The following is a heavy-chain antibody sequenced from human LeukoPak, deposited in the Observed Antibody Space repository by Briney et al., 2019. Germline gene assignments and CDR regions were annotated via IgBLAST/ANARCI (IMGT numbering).Heavy chain of an antibody. V-gene: IGHV3-23*01. CDR3: AKGGVNPPPYWYFDL. CDR2: ISGSGGST. D-gene: IGHD3-3*01. CDR1: GFTFSSYG. Sequence: PGGSLRLSCAASGFTFSSYGMSWVRQAPGKGLEWVSAISGSGGSTYYADSVKGRFTISRDNSKNTLYLQMNSLRAEDTAVYYCAKGGVNPPPYWYFDLWGRGTLVTVSS. J-gene: IGHJ2*01.